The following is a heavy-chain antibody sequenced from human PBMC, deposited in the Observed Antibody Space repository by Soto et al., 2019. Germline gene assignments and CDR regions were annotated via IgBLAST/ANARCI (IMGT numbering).Heavy chain of an antibody. CDR1: GGSLSDFY. D-gene: IGHD6-6*01. V-gene: IGHV4-59*01. J-gene: IGHJ4*02. Sequence: ASGTLSLTCTVSGGSLSDFYWSWIRQPPGKGLEWIGYIYYSGSTNYNPSLKSRVTISVDTSKNQFSLNLRSMSHADTAVYYCARVGGLAARTFDYWGPGTLVTVS. CDR2: IYYSGST. CDR3: ARVGGLAARTFDY.